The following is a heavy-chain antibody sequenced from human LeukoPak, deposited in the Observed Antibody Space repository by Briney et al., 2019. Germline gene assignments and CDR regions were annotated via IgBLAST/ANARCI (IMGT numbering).Heavy chain of an antibody. J-gene: IGHJ4*02. CDR3: ARGSANYYDSSGYYYLSFYY. V-gene: IGHV3-30*04. CDR2: ISYDGSNK. CDR1: GIIFSSYA. D-gene: IGHD3-22*01. Sequence: GMSLSPSCAASGIIFSSYAMHWVRKSPGKGLEGVALISYDGSNKYYADSVKGRFTISGANSKNTLYLQMNSLRAEDTTVYYCARGSANYYDSSGYYYLSFYYWGQGTLVTVSS.